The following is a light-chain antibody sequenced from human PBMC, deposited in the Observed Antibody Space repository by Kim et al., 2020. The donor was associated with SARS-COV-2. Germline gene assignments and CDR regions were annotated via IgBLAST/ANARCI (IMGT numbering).Light chain of an antibody. V-gene: IGKV3-20*01. Sequence: IVLTQSPGTLSLSPGETATLSCRANESISGIFLAWYQKRPAQAPRFLISGPSNRATGIPDMFSVSGSGTHFTLTINRLEPEDFAVYYCHQYAKSLLTFGGGTKVDIK. CDR2: GPS. J-gene: IGKJ4*01. CDR1: ESISGIF. CDR3: HQYAKSLLT.